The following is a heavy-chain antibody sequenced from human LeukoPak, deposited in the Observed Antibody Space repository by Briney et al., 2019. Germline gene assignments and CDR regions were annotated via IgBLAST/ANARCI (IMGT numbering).Heavy chain of an antibody. J-gene: IGHJ4*02. CDR1: GVSFSTYY. Sequence: SETLSLTCDVSGVSFSTYYWSWIRQSPEKGLEWIGEVNHSGYTNYNPSLKSRVTISADTSKNQFSLKLSSVTAADTAVYYCARQLYGSDYWGQGTLVTVSS. CDR2: VNHSGYT. D-gene: IGHD4-17*01. V-gene: IGHV4-34*01. CDR3: ARQLYGSDY.